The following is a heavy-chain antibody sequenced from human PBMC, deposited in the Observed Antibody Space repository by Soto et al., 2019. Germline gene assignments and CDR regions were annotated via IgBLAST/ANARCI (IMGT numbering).Heavy chain of an antibody. CDR3: FAGVPADIVHLGMDV. CDR2: IDPSDSYT. CDR1: GYSFTSYW. J-gene: IGHJ6*02. V-gene: IGHV5-10-1*01. D-gene: IGHD2-2*02. Sequence: GESLKISCKGSGYSFTSYWISWVRQMPDKGLEWKGRIDPSDSYTNYSPSFQGHVTISADKSISTAYLQWSSLKASNTAMYHCFAGVPADIVHLGMDVWGQGSTVTVS.